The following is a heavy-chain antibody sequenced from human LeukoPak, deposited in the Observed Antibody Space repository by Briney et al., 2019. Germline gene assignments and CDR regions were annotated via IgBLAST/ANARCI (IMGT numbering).Heavy chain of an antibody. CDR3: AKDRSIGTYYTFDH. J-gene: IGHJ4*02. CDR1: GFTFNNYV. Sequence: GGSLRLSCEASGFTFNNYVMTWVRQAPGKGLEWVSSISASAAMTYYADSVKGRFTVSRDNSNNCLYLQMSGLTAADTAVYYWAKDRSIGTYYTFDHWGQGTLVTVSS. D-gene: IGHD1-26*01. CDR2: ISASAAMT. V-gene: IGHV3-23*01.